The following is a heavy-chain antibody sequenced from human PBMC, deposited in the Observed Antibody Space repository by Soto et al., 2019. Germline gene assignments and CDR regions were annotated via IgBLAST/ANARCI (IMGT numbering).Heavy chain of an antibody. CDR2: ISYDGSNK. J-gene: IGHJ4*02. D-gene: IGHD6-6*01. CDR1: GFTFSSYA. Sequence: QVQLVESGGGVVQPGRTLRISCAASGFTFSSYAMHWVRQAPGKGLEWVVVISYDGSNKWYADSVKGRFTISRDNSKNTLYLQMNSLRAEDTALYYCARDFTARPFKSIYFDYWGQGTLVTVSS. V-gene: IGHV3-30-3*01. CDR3: ARDFTARPFKSIYFDY.